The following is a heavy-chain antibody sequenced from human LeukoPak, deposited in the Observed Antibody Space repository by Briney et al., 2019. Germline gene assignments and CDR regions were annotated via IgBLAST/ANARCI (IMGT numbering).Heavy chain of an antibody. Sequence: ASVKVSCKASGYTFTSYGLSWVRQAPGQRLEWMGWISADNGNTKYSQKFQGRVTITRDTSASTAYMELSSLRSEDTAVYYCAADSGYAEYWGQGTLVTVSS. CDR2: ISADNGNT. CDR1: GYTFTSYG. V-gene: IGHV1-3*01. J-gene: IGHJ4*02. D-gene: IGHD5-12*01. CDR3: AADSGYAEY.